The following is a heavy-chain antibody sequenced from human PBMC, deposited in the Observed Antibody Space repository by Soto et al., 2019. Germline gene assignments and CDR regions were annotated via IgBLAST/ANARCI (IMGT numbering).Heavy chain of an antibody. V-gene: IGHV4-30-4*01. CDR3: ARDRRVTIFGVVNYYYYGMDV. CDR1: GGSIRSGDYY. Sequence: PSETLSLTCTVSGGSIRSGDYYWSWIRQPPGKGLEWIGYIYYSGSTYYNPSLKSRVTISVDTSKNQFSLKLSSVTAADTAVYYCARDRRVTIFGVVNYYYYGMDVWGQGTTVTVSS. J-gene: IGHJ6*02. CDR2: IYYSGST. D-gene: IGHD3-3*01.